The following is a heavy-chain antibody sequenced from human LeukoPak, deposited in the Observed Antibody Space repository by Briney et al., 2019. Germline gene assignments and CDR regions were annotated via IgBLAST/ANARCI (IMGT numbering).Heavy chain of an antibody. V-gene: IGHV4-59*01. CDR2: IYYSGST. Sequence: SETLSLTCTVSGGSISSYYWSWIRQPPGKGLEWIGYIYYSGSTDYNPSLKSRVTISVDTSKNQFSLKLSSVTAADTAVYYCARGGSGSEPIQDYWGQGTLVTVSS. CDR3: ARGGSGSEPIQDY. CDR1: GGSISSYY. D-gene: IGHD3-10*01. J-gene: IGHJ4*02.